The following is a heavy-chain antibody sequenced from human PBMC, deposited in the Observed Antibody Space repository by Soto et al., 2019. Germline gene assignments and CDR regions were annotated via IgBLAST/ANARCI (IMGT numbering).Heavy chain of an antibody. V-gene: IGHV1-69*13. J-gene: IGHJ4*02. CDR2: IIPIFGTA. CDR3: AKGGATYGLLTHDY. Sequence: SVKVSCKASGGTFSSYAISWVRQAPGQGLEWMGGIIPIFGTANYAQKFQGRVTITADESTSTAYMELSSLTAEDTAVYYCAKGGATYGLLTHDYWGQGTLVTVSS. CDR1: GGTFSSYA. D-gene: IGHD3-9*01.